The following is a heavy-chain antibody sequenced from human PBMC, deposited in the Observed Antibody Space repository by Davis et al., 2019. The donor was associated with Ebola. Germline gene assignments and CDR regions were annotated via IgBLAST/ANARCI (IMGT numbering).Heavy chain of an antibody. CDR1: VFPFTTYT. J-gene: IGHJ4*02. CDR3: ARMYSGSTEGGDY. Sequence: GESLKISCAASVFPFTTYTMNWVRQAPGKGLEWVSSISSSNSYIYYADSVKGRFTISRDNAKNSLYLQMNSLRVEDTVVYYCARMYSGSTEGGDYWGQGTLVTVSS. CDR2: ISSSNSYI. V-gene: IGHV3-21*06. D-gene: IGHD1-26*01.